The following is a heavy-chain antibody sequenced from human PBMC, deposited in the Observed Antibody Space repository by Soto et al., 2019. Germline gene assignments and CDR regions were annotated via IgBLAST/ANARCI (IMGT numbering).Heavy chain of an antibody. D-gene: IGHD6-13*01. CDR1: GGSISSYY. CDR3: ARTPGIRQQPRHDAFDI. Sequence: PSETLSLTCTVSGGSISSYYWSWIRPPPGKGLEWIGYIYYSGSTNYNPSLKSRVTISVDTSKNQPSLKLSSVTAADTAVYYCARTPGIRQQPRHDAFDIWGQGTMVTVSS. V-gene: IGHV4-59*01. J-gene: IGHJ3*02. CDR2: IYYSGST.